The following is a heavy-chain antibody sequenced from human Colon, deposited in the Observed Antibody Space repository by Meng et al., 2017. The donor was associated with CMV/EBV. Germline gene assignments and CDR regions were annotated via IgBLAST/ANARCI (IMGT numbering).Heavy chain of an antibody. J-gene: IGHJ4*02. Sequence: LPCAVSGASISRGGYSWSWIRQPPGKGLEWIGYIFYSGSTYYNPSLQSRVTISLDKSQNQFSLKLKSVTAADTAVYYCAREKGYFFDFWGQGTLVTVSS. V-gene: IGHV4-30-2*01. CDR3: AREKGYFFDF. CDR1: GASISRGGYS. CDR2: IFYSGST.